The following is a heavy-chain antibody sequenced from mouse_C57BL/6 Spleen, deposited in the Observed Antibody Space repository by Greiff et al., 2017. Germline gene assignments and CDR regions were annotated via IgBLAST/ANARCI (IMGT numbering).Heavy chain of an antibody. CDR2: INPSSGST. CDR1: GYTFTSYW. Sequence: VQLQQSGAELAKPGASVQLSCKASGYTFTSYWMHWVKQRPGQGLEWIGYINPSSGSTKYNQKFKDKATVTADTSSSTAYMQLSSLTYEDSAVYYCARRCCGNYYFDYWGQGTILTVSS. CDR3: ARRCCGNYYFDY. V-gene: IGHV1-7*01. J-gene: IGHJ2*01. D-gene: IGHD2-1*01.